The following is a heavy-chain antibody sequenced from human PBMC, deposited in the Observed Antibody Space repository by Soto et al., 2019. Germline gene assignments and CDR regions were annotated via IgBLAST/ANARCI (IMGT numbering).Heavy chain of an antibody. Sequence: EVQLVESGVGLVQPGGSLRLSCAASGFTFSSYWMSWVRQAPGKGLEWVANIKQDGSEKYYVDSVKGRFTISRDNAKNSLYLQMNSLRAEDTAVYYCARHDSYYYYYMDVWGKGTTVTVSS. D-gene: IGHD2-21*02. V-gene: IGHV3-7*01. CDR3: ARHDSYYYYYMDV. J-gene: IGHJ6*03. CDR2: IKQDGSEK. CDR1: GFTFSSYW.